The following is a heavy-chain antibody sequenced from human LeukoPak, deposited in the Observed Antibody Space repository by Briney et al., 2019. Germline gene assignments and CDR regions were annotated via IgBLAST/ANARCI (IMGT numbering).Heavy chain of an antibody. Sequence: GGSLRLSCAASGFTFSSYSMNWVRQAPGKGLEWVSSISSSSSYIYYADSVKGRFTISRDDAKNSLYLQMNSLRAEDTAVYYCARDWCSGGSCYFPIDYWGQGTLVTVSS. CDR2: ISSSSSYI. J-gene: IGHJ4*02. V-gene: IGHV3-21*01. CDR1: GFTFSSYS. D-gene: IGHD2-15*01. CDR3: ARDWCSGGSCYFPIDY.